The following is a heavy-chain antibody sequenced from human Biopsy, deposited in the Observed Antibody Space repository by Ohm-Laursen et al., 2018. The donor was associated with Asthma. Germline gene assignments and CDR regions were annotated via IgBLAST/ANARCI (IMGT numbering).Heavy chain of an antibody. D-gene: IGHD3-10*01. CDR1: GYLFTSYW. J-gene: IGHJ4*02. CDR2: IFPGDSDT. Sequence: GASLKISCKSSGYLFTSYWIGWVRQMPGNGLAWMGIIFPGDSDTIYSPSFQGQVTISADKSISPAYLQWSSLKAADTAIYYCARLAYGSGSCFDFWGQGTLVTGAS. V-gene: IGHV5-51*01. CDR3: ARLAYGSGSCFDF.